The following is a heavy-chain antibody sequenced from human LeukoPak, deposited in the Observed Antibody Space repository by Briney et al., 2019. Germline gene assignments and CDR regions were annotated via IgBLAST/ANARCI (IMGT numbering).Heavy chain of an antibody. CDR3: ARGIYRYDSGHYDMDV. V-gene: IGHV3-33*08. CDR2: IWFDGNNK. J-gene: IGHJ6*02. D-gene: IGHD5-18*01. CDR1: GFTFSSYA. Sequence: GGSLRLSCAASGFTFSSYAMSWVRQAPGKGLEWVAVIWFDGNNKDYADSVKGRFTISRDNSKNTLYLQMNSLRAEDAAVYYCARGIYRYDSGHYDMDVWGQGTTVTVSS.